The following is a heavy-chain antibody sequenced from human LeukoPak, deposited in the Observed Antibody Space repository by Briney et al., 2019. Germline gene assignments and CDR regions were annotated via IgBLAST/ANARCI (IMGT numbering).Heavy chain of an antibody. CDR1: GGTFSSYA. Sequence: RGASVKVSCKASGGTFSSYAINWVRQAPGEGLEWMGWMNPNSGNTGYAQKFQGRVTMTRNTSISTAYMELSSLRSEDTAVYYCARGRRGQWLAFESWFDPWGQGTLVTVSS. CDR3: ARGRRGQWLAFESWFDP. D-gene: IGHD6-19*01. J-gene: IGHJ5*02. CDR2: MNPNSGNT. V-gene: IGHV1-8*02.